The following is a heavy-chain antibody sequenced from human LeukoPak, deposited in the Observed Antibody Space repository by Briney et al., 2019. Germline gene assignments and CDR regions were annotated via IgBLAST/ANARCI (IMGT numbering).Heavy chain of an antibody. V-gene: IGHV3-15*01. Sequence: GGSLRLSCAASGFTFSHAWMSWVRQAPGKGLEWVGRIKSKSDGGTTDYAAPVKGRITISRDDSKNSLYLQMNSLKTDDTAVYYWTTGYFYGTNDYWGQGTLVTVSS. CDR2: IKSKSDGGTT. J-gene: IGHJ4*02. CDR1: GFTFSHAW. CDR3: TTGYFYGTNDY. D-gene: IGHD5-18*01.